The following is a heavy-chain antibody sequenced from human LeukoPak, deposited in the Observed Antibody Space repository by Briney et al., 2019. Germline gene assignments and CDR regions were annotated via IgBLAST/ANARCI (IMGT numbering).Heavy chain of an antibody. CDR3: ARDRGGSRAAAGTGDY. D-gene: IGHD6-13*01. J-gene: IGHJ4*02. Sequence: GGSLRLSCAASGFTVSSNYMSWVRQAPGKGLEWVSSISSSSYIYYADSVKGRFTISRDNAKNSLYLQMNSLRAEDTAVYYCARDRGGSRAAAGTGDYWGQGTLVTVSS. CDR1: GFTVSSNY. V-gene: IGHV3-69-1*01. CDR2: ISSSSYI.